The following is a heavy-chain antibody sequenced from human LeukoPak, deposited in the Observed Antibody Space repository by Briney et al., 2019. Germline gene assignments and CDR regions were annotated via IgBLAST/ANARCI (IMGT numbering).Heavy chain of an antibody. CDR1: GGSISSSNW. V-gene: IGHV4-4*02. J-gene: IGHJ4*02. D-gene: IGHD3-9*01. CDR2: IYHSGST. CDR3: ARDPEAVRYFDWPH. Sequence: PSEALSLTCTVSGGSISSSNWWSWVRQPPGKGLEWIGEIYHSGSTYYNPSLKSRVTISVDTSKNQFSLKLSSVTAADTAVYYCARDPEAVRYFDWPHWGQGTLVTVSS.